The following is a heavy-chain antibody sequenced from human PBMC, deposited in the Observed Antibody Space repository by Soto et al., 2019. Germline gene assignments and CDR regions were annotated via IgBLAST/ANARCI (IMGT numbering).Heavy chain of an antibody. J-gene: IGHJ4*02. Sequence: QVPLQESGPGLVKPSETLSLTCTVSGGSISSYYWSWIRQPPGKGLEWIGYIYYSGSTNYNPSLKSRATLSVATSKNQFSLKLSSVTAADTAVYYCARLWGWFGDFSGQGTLVTVSS. CDR1: GGSISSYY. CDR2: IYYSGST. D-gene: IGHD3-10*01. V-gene: IGHV4-59*08. CDR3: ARLWGWFGDF.